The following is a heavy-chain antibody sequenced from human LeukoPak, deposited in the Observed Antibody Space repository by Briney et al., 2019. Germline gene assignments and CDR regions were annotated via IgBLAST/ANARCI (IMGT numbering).Heavy chain of an antibody. J-gene: IGHJ4*02. D-gene: IGHD6-6*01. CDR3: ARDRGGGIAARPDYFDY. CDR2: IYTSGST. V-gene: IGHV4-61*02. CDR1: GGSISSGSYY. Sequence: SETLSLTCTVSGGSISSGSYYWSWIRQPAGKELEWIGRIYTSGSTNYNPSLKSRVTISVDTSKNQFSLKLSSVTAADTAVYYCARDRGGGIAARPDYFDYWGQGTLVTVSS.